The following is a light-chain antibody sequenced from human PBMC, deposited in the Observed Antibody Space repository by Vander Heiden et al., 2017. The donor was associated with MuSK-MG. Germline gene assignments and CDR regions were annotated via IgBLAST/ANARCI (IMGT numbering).Light chain of an antibody. CDR2: AAS. V-gene: IGKV3-20*01. Sequence: EIVLTQSPGTLSLSPVERATLSCRSSQSVSSSYLAWYQQKPGQAPRLLIYAASSRATGISDRFSGSGSGTDFTLTIRRLEPEDFAVYYCQQSGTFGQGTKIEI. CDR1: QSVSSSY. CDR3: QQSGT. J-gene: IGKJ1*01.